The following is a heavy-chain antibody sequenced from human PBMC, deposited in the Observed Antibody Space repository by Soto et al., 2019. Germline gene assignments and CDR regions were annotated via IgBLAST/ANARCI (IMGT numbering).Heavy chain of an antibody. Sequence: ASVKVSCKLSGYTLRELRIHWVRQAPGKGLEWMGGFDPENGETIYAQNFQGRFTMTEDTSIETAYMELSSLRHDDTAVYFCATDQGRYFGNQPPYYVSDVWGQGTMVTVSS. J-gene: IGHJ3*01. CDR2: FDPENGET. CDR3: ATDQGRYFGNQPPYYVSDV. V-gene: IGHV1-24*01. D-gene: IGHD3-9*01. CDR1: GYTLRELR.